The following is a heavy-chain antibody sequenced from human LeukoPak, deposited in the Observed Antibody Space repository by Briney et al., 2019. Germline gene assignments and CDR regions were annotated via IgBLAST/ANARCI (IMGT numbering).Heavy chain of an antibody. CDR3: AREVPNYENFDC. V-gene: IGHV3-74*01. J-gene: IGHJ4*02. D-gene: IGHD4/OR15-4a*01. CDR2: INSDGSST. CDR1: GFTFSSYW. Sequence: GGSLRLSCAASGFTFSSYWMHRVRQAPGKGLVWVSRINSDGSSTSYADSVKGRFTISRDNAKNTLYLQMNSLRAEDTAVYYCAREVPNYENFDCWGQGTLVTVSS.